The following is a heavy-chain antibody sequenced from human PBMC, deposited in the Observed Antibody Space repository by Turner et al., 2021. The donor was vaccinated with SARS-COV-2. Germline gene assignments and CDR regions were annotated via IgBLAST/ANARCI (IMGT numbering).Heavy chain of an antibody. Sequence: QVQLQESGPGLVKPSETVSLKCTVAGGSMKSNSWTWVRQPPGKGLEWIGHSYYSEGTNYNPSLKSRVTIAIDTSKNQFSLSLSSVTAADTAVYYCARHSTVTENYSNGMDVWGQGTTVTVS. CDR3: ARHSTVTENYSNGMDV. CDR2: SYYSEGT. J-gene: IGHJ6*02. D-gene: IGHD4-17*01. V-gene: IGHV4-59*08. CDR1: GGSMKSNS.